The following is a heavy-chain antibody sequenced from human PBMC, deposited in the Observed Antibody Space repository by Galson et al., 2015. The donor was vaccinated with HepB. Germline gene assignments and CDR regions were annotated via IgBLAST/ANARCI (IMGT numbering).Heavy chain of an antibody. J-gene: IGHJ4*02. CDR2: IYPGDSDT. V-gene: IGHV5-51*01. CDR1: GYSFTSYW. Sequence: QSGDEVKKPGESLKITWKCSGYSFTSYWIAWVRQMPGKGLEWMGIIYPGDSDTRYSPSFQGQVTISTDKSISTAYLQWSSLKASDTAMYYCARQGVNDWRLIDYWGQGSLVTVSS. D-gene: IGHD3-9*01. CDR3: ARQGVNDWRLIDY.